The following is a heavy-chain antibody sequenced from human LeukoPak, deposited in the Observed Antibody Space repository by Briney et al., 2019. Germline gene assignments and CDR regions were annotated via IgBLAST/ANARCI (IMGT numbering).Heavy chain of an antibody. CDR2: LWYDGSNK. V-gene: IGHV3-33*01. D-gene: IGHD2-2*01. J-gene: IGHJ5*02. CDR1: GFTFSRYG. CDR3: ARNVDSSTINWFDP. Sequence: GGSLRLSCAAAGFTFSRYGMHWVRQAPGKGLEWVAVLWYDGSNKDYADSVKGRFTISRDNSKDTLYLQMNSLRAEDTAIYYCARNVDSSTINWFDPWGQETLVTVSS.